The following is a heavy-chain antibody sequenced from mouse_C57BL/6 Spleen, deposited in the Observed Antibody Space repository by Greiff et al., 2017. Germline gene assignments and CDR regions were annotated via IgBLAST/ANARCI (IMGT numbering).Heavy chain of an antibody. CDR2: INPNYGTT. CDR1: GYSFTDYN. CDR3: ATMGYWDGAMDY. Sequence: EVKLQESGPELVKPGASVKISCKASGYSFTDYNMNWVKQSNGKSLEWIGVINPNYGTTSYNQKFKGKATLTVDQSSSTAYMQLNSLTSEDSAVYYCATMGYWDGAMDYWGQGTSVTVSS. V-gene: IGHV1-39*01. D-gene: IGHD4-1*01. J-gene: IGHJ4*01.